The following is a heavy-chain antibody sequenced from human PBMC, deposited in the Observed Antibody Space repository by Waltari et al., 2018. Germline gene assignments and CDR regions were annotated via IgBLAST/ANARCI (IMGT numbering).Heavy chain of an antibody. CDR3: AREEQGPLQGILPYYYYGMDV. V-gene: IGHV3-33*01. D-gene: IGHD1-1*01. CDR2: IWYDGSNK. CDR1: GFTFSSYG. J-gene: IGHJ6*02. Sequence: QVQLVESGGGVVQPGRSLKLSCAASGFTFSSYGMHWVRQAPGKGLEWVAVIWYDGSNKYYADSVKVRFTISRDNSKNTLYLQMNSLRAEDTAVYYCAREEQGPLQGILPYYYYGMDVWGQGTTVTVSS.